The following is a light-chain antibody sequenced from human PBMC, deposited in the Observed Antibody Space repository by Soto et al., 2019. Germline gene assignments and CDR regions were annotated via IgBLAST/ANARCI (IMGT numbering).Light chain of an antibody. CDR2: DAS. J-gene: IGKJ5*01. CDR1: QSVSSY. CDR3: QQRMNWPIT. Sequence: DIVLTQSPATLSLSPGERATLSCRAGQSVSSYLAWYQQKPGQAPRLLIYDASNRATGIPARFSGSGSGTDFTLTISSLEPEDFAVYYCQQRMNWPITFGQGTRLEMK. V-gene: IGKV3-11*01.